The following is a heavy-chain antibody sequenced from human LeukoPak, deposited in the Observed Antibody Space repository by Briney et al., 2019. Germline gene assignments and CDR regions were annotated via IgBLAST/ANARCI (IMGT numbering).Heavy chain of an antibody. Sequence: SETLSLTCTVSGGSISSSSYYWGWIRQPPGKGLEWIGSIYYSGSTYYNPSLKSRVTISVDTSKNQFSLKLNSVTAADTAVYYCAISYYDFWSGHHTKNWFDPWGQGTLVTVSS. J-gene: IGHJ5*02. V-gene: IGHV4-39*01. CDR2: IYYSGST. CDR3: AISYYDFWSGHHTKNWFDP. D-gene: IGHD3-3*01. CDR1: GGSISSSSYY.